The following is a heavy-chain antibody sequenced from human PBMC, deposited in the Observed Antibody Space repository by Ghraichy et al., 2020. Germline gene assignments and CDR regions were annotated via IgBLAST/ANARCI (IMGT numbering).Heavy chain of an antibody. CDR1: GGTFSSYT. V-gene: IGHV1-69*02. CDR2: IIPILGIA. Sequence: SVKVSCKASGGTFSSYTISWVRQAPGQGLEWMGRIIPILGIANYAQKFQGRVTITADKSTSTAYMELSSLRSEDTAVYYCARAGEGDAAFDYWGQGTLVTVSS. CDR3: ARAGEGDAAFDY. J-gene: IGHJ4*02. D-gene: IGHD3-16*01.